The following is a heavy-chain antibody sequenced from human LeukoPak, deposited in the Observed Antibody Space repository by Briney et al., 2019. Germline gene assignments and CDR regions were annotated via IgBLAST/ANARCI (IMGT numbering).Heavy chain of an antibody. Sequence: ASVKVSCKASGYIFTSYYMHWVRQAPGQGLEWIGIINPSGGSTRYAQKFQGRVTMTRDTSTGTVYMELNSLRSEDTAVYYCAREISGYHYFDYWGQGTLVTVSS. CDR1: GYIFTSYY. CDR3: AREISGYHYFDY. J-gene: IGHJ4*02. CDR2: INPSGGST. D-gene: IGHD3-22*01. V-gene: IGHV1-46*01.